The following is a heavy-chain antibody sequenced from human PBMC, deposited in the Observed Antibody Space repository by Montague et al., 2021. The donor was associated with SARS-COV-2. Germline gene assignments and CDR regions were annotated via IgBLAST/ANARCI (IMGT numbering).Heavy chain of an antibody. CDR1: GFSLSTSGVG. V-gene: IGHV2-5*02. Sequence: PALVKPTQTLTLTCTFSGFSLSTSGVGVGWFRKPPGKALEWLALIYWDDDKHNSPSLKSRLTITKDTSNNQVVLTMTNMDPVDTATYYCAHRAGKWFGESRRYYFDYWGQGTLVTVSS. D-gene: IGHD3-10*01. J-gene: IGHJ4*02. CDR3: AHRAGKWFGESRRYYFDY. CDR2: IYWDDDK.